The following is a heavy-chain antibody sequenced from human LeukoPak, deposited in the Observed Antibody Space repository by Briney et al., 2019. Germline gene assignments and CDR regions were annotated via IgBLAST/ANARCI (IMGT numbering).Heavy chain of an antibody. V-gene: IGHV3-7*01. CDR1: GFTFSSYA. J-gene: IGHJ4*02. D-gene: IGHD5-18*01. CDR3: ARDPVDTVFDY. Sequence: GGSLRLSCAASGFTFSSYAMSWVRQAPGKGLERVANIKQDGSEKYYVDSVKGRFTISRDNAKNSLYLQMNSLRAEDTAVYYCARDPVDTVFDYWGQGTLVTVSS. CDR2: IKQDGSEK.